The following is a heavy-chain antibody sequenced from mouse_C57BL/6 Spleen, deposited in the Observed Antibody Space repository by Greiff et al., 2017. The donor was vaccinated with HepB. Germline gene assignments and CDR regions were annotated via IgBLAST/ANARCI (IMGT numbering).Heavy chain of an antibody. V-gene: IGHV1-55*01. CDR3: ARGGDYGSSCLAWFAN. D-gene: IGHD1-1*01. CDR2: IYPGSGST. CDR1: GYTFTSYW. J-gene: IGHJ3*01. Sequence: QVQLQQPGAELVKPGASVKMSCKASGYTFTSYWITWVKQRPGQGLEWIGDIYPGSGSTNYNEKFKSKATLTVDTSSSTAYMQLSSLTSEDSAVYYCARGGDYGSSCLAWFANWGQGTLVTVSA.